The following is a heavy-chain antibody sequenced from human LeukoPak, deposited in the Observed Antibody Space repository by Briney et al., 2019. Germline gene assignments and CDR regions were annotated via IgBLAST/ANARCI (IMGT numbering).Heavy chain of an antibody. CDR1: GFTFSSYA. V-gene: IGHV3-23*01. CDR3: AKHLGWYGPYSWFDP. J-gene: IGHJ5*02. CDR2: ISGSGGST. D-gene: IGHD6-19*01. Sequence: GGSLGLSCAASGFTFSSYAMSWVRQAPGKGLEWVSAISGSGGSTYYADSVKGRFTISRDNSKNTLYLQMNSLRAEDTAVYYCAKHLGWYGPYSWFDPWGQGTLVTVSS.